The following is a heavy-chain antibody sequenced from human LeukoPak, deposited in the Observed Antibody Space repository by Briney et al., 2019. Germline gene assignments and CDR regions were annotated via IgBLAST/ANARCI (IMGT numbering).Heavy chain of an antibody. CDR1: GGSISSSSYY. Sequence: SETLSLTCTVSGGSISSSSYYWSWIRQPPGKGLEWIGYIYYSGSTNYNPSLKSRVTISVDTSKNQFSLKLSSVTAADTAVYYCARGGSTYYYDSSGYIPFDYWGQGTLVTVSS. V-gene: IGHV4-61*05. CDR2: IYYSGST. CDR3: ARGGSTYYYDSSGYIPFDY. J-gene: IGHJ4*02. D-gene: IGHD3-22*01.